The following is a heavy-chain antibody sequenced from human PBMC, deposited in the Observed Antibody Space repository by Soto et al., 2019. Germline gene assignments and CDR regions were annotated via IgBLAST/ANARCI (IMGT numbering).Heavy chain of an antibody. CDR1: GFTFRNYA. J-gene: IGHJ4*02. Sequence: GGSLRLSCAASGFTFRNYAMHWVRQVRQAPGKGLEWVAVISYDGSNQFYADSVEGRFTISRDDSKNTLYLQMNSLRADDTAVYYCARDDYSSTGRNSGFDYWGQGTRVTVSS. CDR3: ARDDYSSTGRNSGFDY. D-gene: IGHD3-22*01. V-gene: IGHV3-30-3*01. CDR2: ISYDGSNQ.